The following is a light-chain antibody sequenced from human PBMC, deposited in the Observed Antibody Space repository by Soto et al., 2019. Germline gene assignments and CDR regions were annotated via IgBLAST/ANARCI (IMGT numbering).Light chain of an antibody. V-gene: IGKV3-15*01. CDR1: ERVSTN. CDR3: QQYKNWPWT. CDR2: SAS. Sequence: PGESATLSCRASERVSTNLAWYQQTPGQAPRLLIYSASRRPTDIPVRFSGSGSGAEFTLTISSLQSEDCAVYYCQQYKNWPWTFCQGTKV. J-gene: IGKJ1*01.